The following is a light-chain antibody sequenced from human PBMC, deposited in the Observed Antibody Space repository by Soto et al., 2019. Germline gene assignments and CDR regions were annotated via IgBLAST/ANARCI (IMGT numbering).Light chain of an antibody. CDR3: LRHDLYPWT. Sequence: DIQMTQSPSAMSASVGDRVNITCRASQGISNYLAWFQLKPGKVPKRLMYAASTLQSGVPSRISGSGSGTEFPLTISSLQPEDFATYYCLRHDLYPWTFGQGTKVEFK. CDR2: AAS. J-gene: IGKJ1*01. V-gene: IGKV1-17*03. CDR1: QGISNY.